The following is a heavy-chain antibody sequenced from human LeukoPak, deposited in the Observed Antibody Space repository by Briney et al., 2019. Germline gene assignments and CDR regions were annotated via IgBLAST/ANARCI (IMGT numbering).Heavy chain of an antibody. V-gene: IGHV4-59*01. CDR2: ISSGGNT. CDR3: ARVVGAIRD. CDR1: GGSISGYF. D-gene: IGHD1-26*01. J-gene: IGHJ4*02. Sequence: SETLSLTCTVSGGSISGYFWSWIRQAPGKGLEWIGYISSGGNTNYNPSLKSRVIISVDPSRNRFSLKLSSVTAADAAVYYCARVVGAIRDWGQGTLVTVSS.